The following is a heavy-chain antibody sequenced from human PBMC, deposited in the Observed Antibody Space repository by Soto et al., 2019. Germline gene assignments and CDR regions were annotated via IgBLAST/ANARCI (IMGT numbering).Heavy chain of an antibody. CDR2: ISSSSSYI. Sequence: EVQLVESRGGLVKPGGSLRLSCAASGFTFSSYSMNWVRQAPGKGLEWVSSISSSSSYIYYADSVKGRFTISRDNAKNSLYLQMNSLRAEDTAVYYCARESVVVVAATAGFDYWGQGTLVTVSS. CDR1: GFTFSSYS. CDR3: ARESVVVVAATAGFDY. V-gene: IGHV3-21*01. D-gene: IGHD2-15*01. J-gene: IGHJ4*02.